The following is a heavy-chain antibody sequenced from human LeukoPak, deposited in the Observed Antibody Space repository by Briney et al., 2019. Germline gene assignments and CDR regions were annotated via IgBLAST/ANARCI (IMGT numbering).Heavy chain of an antibody. D-gene: IGHD3-10*01. CDR2: INHSGST. CDR3: ASLYYYGTDDAFDI. V-gene: IGHV4-34*01. CDR1: GGSFSGYY. Sequence: SETLSLTCAVYGGSFSGYYWSWIRQPPGKGLEWIGEINHSGSTNYNPSLKSRVTISVDTSKNQFSLKLSSVTAADTAVYYCASLYYYGTDDAFDIWGQGTMVTVSS. J-gene: IGHJ3*02.